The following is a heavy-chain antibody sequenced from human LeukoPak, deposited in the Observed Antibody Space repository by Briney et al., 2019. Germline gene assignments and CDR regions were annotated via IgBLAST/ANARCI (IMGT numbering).Heavy chain of an antibody. CDR2: ILYDGSHK. Sequence: GGSLRLSCVASGFTFSSYGMHWVRQAPGKGLEWVAVILYDGSHKYYADSVKGRFTISRDNAKNALYLQMNNQRSEDTAIYYCVRGLRYSDQWDQGTLVTVSS. V-gene: IGHV3-30*03. CDR1: GFTFSSYG. D-gene: IGHD2-21*02. CDR3: VRGLRYSDQ. J-gene: IGHJ4*02.